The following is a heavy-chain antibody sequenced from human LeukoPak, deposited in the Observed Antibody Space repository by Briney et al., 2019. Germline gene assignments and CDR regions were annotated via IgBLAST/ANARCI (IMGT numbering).Heavy chain of an antibody. D-gene: IGHD2-8*01. J-gene: IGHJ4*02. V-gene: IGHV3-21*06. Sequence: PGGSLRLSCAASGFTFSSYSMNWVRQAPGKGLEWVSSISSSSSYIYYADSVKGRFTISRDNSKNSLYLQMYSLRAEDTAVYYCARALIGYYFDYWGQGTLVTVSS. CDR2: ISSSSSYI. CDR3: ARALIGYYFDY. CDR1: GFTFSSYS.